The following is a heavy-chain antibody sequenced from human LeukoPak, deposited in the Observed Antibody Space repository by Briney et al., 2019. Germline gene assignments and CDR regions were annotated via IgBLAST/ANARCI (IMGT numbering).Heavy chain of an antibody. D-gene: IGHD3-10*01. Sequence: GGSLRLSCAASGFTFSSYWMSWVRQAPGKGLEWVANIKQDGSEKYYVDSVKGRFTISRDNAKNSLYLQMNSLRAEDTAVYYCARDQNLKYYYGSGSYYFNWFDPWGQGTLVTVSS. CDR2: IKQDGSEK. J-gene: IGHJ5*02. CDR3: ARDQNLKYYYGSGSYYFNWFDP. V-gene: IGHV3-7*03. CDR1: GFTFSSYW.